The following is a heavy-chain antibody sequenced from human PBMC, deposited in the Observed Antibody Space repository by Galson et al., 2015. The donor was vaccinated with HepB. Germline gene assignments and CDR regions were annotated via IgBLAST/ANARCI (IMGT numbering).Heavy chain of an antibody. J-gene: IGHJ6*03. CDR2: IIPIFGTA. CDR3: ARVVCGGDCYSLRGGDYYYYMDV. Sequence: QSGAEVKKPGESLKISCKASGGTFSSYAISWVRQAPGQGLEWMGGIIPIFGTANYAQKFQGRVTITADESTSTAYMELSSLRSEDTAVYYCARVVCGGDCYSLRGGDYYYYMDVWGKGTTVTVSS. CDR1: GGTFSSYA. V-gene: IGHV1-69*01. D-gene: IGHD2-21*01.